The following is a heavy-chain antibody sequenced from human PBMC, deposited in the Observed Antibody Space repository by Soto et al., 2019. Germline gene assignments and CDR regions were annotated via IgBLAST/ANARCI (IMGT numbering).Heavy chain of an antibody. V-gene: IGHV3-23*01. Sequence: EVQLLESGGGLVQPGGSLRLSCAASGFTFDNYAMSWVRQAPGKGLEWVSAISGGGRSTYYADSVKGRFTISRDNSKNTLYLQMNSLRAEDTAVYYCAKHPSYRSSSYFDYWGQGTLVTVSS. J-gene: IGHJ4*02. CDR3: AKHPSYRSSSYFDY. CDR1: GFTFDNYA. CDR2: ISGGGRST. D-gene: IGHD6-6*01.